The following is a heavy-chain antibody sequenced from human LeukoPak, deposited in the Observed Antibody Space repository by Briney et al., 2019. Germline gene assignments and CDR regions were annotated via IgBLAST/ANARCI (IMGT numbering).Heavy chain of an antibody. D-gene: IGHD5-18*01. CDR3: ARDAQWVQIFVGTNDAFDI. Sequence: PGGSLRLSCAASGFPFSSYAMHWVRQAPGKGLEWVAVISYDGSNKYFADSVKGRFTVSRDNSKNTLYLQMNSLRAEDTAVYYCARDAQWVQIFVGTNDAFDIWGQGKMVTVSS. CDR1: GFPFSSYA. J-gene: IGHJ3*02. CDR2: ISYDGSNK. V-gene: IGHV3-30-3*01.